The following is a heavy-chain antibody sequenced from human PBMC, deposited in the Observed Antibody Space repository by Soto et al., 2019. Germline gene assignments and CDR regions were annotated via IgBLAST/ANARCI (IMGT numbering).Heavy chain of an antibody. J-gene: IGHJ5*02. D-gene: IGHD5-12*01. V-gene: IGHV1-18*01. CDR3: ARHHGPTTSENWFDP. CDR2: ISTYSGDT. CDR1: GYTFFTYD. Sequence: QVHLVQSGVEVKTPGASVKVSCQASGYTFFTYDIIWVRQVPGQGLEWMRWISTYSGDTKYAQKFPGRVTMTTDTSTTTAYLELRSLRSDDTAVYYCARHHGPTTSENWFDPWGQGTLVTVSS.